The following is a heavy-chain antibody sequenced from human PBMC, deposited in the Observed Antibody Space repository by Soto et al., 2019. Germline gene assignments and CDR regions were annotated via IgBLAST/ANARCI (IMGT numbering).Heavy chain of an antibody. D-gene: IGHD1-1*01. CDR2: INPTSGGT. Sequence: GASVKVSCKASGYTFTGYYMYWVRQAPGQGLEWMGWINPTSGGTKYAQKFQGRVTMTRDTSITTAYMELSSLRFDDTAVYYCARGQLERRPYYYGMDVWGQGTTVT. V-gene: IGHV1-2*02. J-gene: IGHJ6*02. CDR3: ARGQLERRPYYYGMDV. CDR1: GYTFTGYY.